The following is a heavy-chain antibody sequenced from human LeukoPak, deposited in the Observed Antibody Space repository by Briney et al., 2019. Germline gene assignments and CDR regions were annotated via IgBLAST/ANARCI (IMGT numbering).Heavy chain of an antibody. J-gene: IGHJ6*02. CDR1: GGSFSGYY. Sequence: SETLSLTCAVYGGSFSGYYWSWIRQPPGKGLEWIGEINHSGSTNYNPSLKSRVTMSVDTSKNQFSLKLSSVTAADTAVYYCARDKRRLPAPPLYYYYGMDVWGQGTTVTVSS. V-gene: IGHV4-34*01. CDR2: INHSGST. CDR3: ARDKRRLPAPPLYYYYGMDV. D-gene: IGHD1-1*01.